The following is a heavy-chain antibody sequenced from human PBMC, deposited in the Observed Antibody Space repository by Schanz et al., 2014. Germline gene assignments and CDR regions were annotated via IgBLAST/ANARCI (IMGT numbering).Heavy chain of an antibody. J-gene: IGHJ4*02. CDR1: GFTFSSYA. Sequence: QVQLVESGGGVVQPGRSLRLSCAASGFTFSSYAVHWVRQAPDKGLEWVSVTSSDGSLNDYADSVKGRFTISRDNARISLQLQINSXXFADTPLYDRAKGNTYFDYWGQGTLVTVSS. CDR3: AKGNTYFDY. V-gene: IGHV3-30*04. CDR2: TSSDGSLN.